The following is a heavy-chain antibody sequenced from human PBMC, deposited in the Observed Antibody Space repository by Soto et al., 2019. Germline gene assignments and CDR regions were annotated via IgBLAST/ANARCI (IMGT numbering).Heavy chain of an antibody. Sequence: QMQLVQSGAEVKKTGSTVTVSCKALGNTFTYRYLHWVRQAPGQALEWMGWITPFSGDVHYAQKFQGRVNITRDRSINTAYMRMSSLRSEDTAMYYCASGGAGSGPFTWEHPDHWGQGTLVTVSS. D-gene: IGHD1-26*01. CDR3: ASGGAGSGPFTWEHPDH. J-gene: IGHJ4*02. V-gene: IGHV1-45*02. CDR1: GNTFTYRY. CDR2: ITPFSGDV.